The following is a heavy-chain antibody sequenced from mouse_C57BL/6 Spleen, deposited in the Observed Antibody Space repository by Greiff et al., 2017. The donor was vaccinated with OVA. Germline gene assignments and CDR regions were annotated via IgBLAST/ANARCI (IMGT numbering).Heavy chain of an antibody. V-gene: IGHV3-6*01. J-gene: IGHJ2*01. D-gene: IGHD1-1*01. CDR2: ISYDGSN. CDR1: GYSITSGYY. CDR3: AREEIYYYGSSPFDY. Sequence: QSGPGLVKPSQSLSLTCSVTGYSITSGYYWNWIRQFPGNKLEWMGYISYDGSNNYNPSLKNRISITRDTSKNQFFLKLNSVTTEDTATYYCAREEIYYYGSSPFDYWGQGTTLTVSS.